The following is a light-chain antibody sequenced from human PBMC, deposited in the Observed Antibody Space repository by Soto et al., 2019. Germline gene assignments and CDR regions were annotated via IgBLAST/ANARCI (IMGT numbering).Light chain of an antibody. Sequence: SALTQPRSVSGSPGQSVTISCTGTSSDVGGYNYVSWYQQHPGKAPKIMTYDVSKRPSGVPDRFSGSKSGNTASLTISGLQAEDEADYYCCSYAGSYALVFGGGTKLTVL. V-gene: IGLV2-11*01. CDR2: DVS. CDR3: CSYAGSYALV. CDR1: SSDVGGYNY. J-gene: IGLJ3*02.